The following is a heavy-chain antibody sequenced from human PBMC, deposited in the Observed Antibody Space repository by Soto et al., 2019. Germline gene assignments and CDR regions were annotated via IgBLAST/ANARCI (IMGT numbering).Heavy chain of an antibody. J-gene: IGHJ5*02. Sequence: QIQLLQSGTEAKKPGASVRVSCKASGYIFTSWRITWVRQAPGQGLEYMGWINPYNGKTNYAQKFQGRVTMTTDTSTNTAYMELGSLRSDDTALYYCARESGGRDPWGQGTLVTVSS. CDR2: INPYNGKT. CDR1: GYIFTSWR. V-gene: IGHV1-18*01. CDR3: ARESGGRDP.